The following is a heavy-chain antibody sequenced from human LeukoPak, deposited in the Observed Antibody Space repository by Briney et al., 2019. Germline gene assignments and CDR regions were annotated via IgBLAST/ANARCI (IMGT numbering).Heavy chain of an antibody. V-gene: IGHV4-59*02. D-gene: IGHD7-27*01. CDR1: GGSVSDYY. CDR2: IYYTGST. J-gene: IGHJ4*02. CDR3: ASRKLGNDY. Sequence: SETLSLTCTVSGGSVSDYYWSWIRQSPGQGLEWIGYIYYTGSTSYNPSLRSRVTISADTSKHQFYLKLSSVTAADTAVYYCASRKLGNDYWGQGTLVTVSS.